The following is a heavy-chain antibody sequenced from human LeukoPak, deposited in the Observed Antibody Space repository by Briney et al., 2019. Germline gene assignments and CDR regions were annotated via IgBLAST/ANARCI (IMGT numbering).Heavy chain of an antibody. Sequence: GGSLRLSCAASGFTFSSYSMNWVRQAPGKGLEWVSAISGSGGSTYYADSVKGRFTISRDNSKNTLYLQMNSLRVEDTAVYFCARDPGAFPYFFDCWGQGTLVTVSS. V-gene: IGHV3-23*01. CDR3: ARDPGAFPYFFDC. D-gene: IGHD4/OR15-4a*01. CDR1: GFTFSSYS. CDR2: ISGSGGST. J-gene: IGHJ4*02.